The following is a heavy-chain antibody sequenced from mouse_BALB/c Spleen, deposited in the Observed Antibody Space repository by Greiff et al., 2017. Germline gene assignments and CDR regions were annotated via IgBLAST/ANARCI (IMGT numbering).Heavy chain of an antibody. CDR2: IWAGGST. CDR3: ARDGLYDGYYWYFDV. CDR1: GFSLTSYG. D-gene: IGHD2-3*01. J-gene: IGHJ1*01. V-gene: IGHV2-9*02. Sequence: VQLQESGPGLVAPSQSLSITCTVSGFSLTSYGVHWVRQPPGKGLEWLGVIWAGGSTNYNSALMSRLSISKDNSKSQVFLKMNSLQTDDTAMYYCARDGLYDGYYWYFDVWGAGTTVTVSS.